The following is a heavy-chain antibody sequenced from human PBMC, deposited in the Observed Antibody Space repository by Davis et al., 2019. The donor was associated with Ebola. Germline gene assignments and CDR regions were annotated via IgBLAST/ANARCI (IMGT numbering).Heavy chain of an antibody. D-gene: IGHD6-19*01. CDR2: IYYSGST. CDR3: ARGAVAGPFDY. J-gene: IGHJ4*02. Sequence: MPSETLSLTCTVSGGSISSSSYYWSWIRQPPGKGLAWIGYIYYSGSTNYNPSLKSRVTISVDTSKNQFSLKLSSVTAADTAVYYCARGAVAGPFDYWGQGTLVTVSS. CDR1: GGSISSSSYY. V-gene: IGHV4-61*01.